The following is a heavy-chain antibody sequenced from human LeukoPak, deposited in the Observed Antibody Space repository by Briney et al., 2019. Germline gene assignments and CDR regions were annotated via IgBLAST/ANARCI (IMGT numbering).Heavy chain of an antibody. V-gene: IGHV1-2*02. J-gene: IGHJ4*02. D-gene: IGHD6-13*01. Sequence: ASVKVSCKASGYTFTGYYMHWVRQAPGQGLEWMGWINPNSGGTNYAQKFQGRVTMTRDTSISTAYMELSRLRSDDTAVYYCARDYLSYSSSWYSDYWGQGTLVTVSS. CDR2: INPNSGGT. CDR3: ARDYLSYSSSWYSDY. CDR1: GYTFTGYY.